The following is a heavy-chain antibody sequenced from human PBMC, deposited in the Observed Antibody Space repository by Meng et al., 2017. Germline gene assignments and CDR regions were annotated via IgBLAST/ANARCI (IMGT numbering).Heavy chain of an antibody. J-gene: IGHJ4*02. CDR3: ARIGDWGSTRYFDY. Sequence: HLQDPGPGKTKPSGTLALTCSVSGGSSSSGNWGSWVRQPPGKGLEWIGEIYHSGSTNYNPSLKSRVTISVDKSKNQFSLKLSSVTAADTAVYYCARIGDWGSTRYFDYWGQGTLVTVSS. CDR2: IYHSGST. V-gene: IGHV4-4*02. D-gene: IGHD7-27*01. CDR1: GGSSSSGNW.